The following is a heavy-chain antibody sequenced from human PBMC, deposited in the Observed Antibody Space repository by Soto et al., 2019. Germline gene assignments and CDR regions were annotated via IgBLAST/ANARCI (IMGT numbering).Heavy chain of an antibody. CDR3: ARGRLVGATIDY. J-gene: IGHJ4*02. D-gene: IGHD1-26*01. CDR1: GYTFTSYD. Sequence: QVQLVQSGAEVKKPGASVKVSCKASGYTFTSYDINWVRQATGQGLEWMVWMNPNSGDTGYAQRFQGRVTMTRNTSISTAYMELSSLRSEDTAVYYCARGRLVGATIDYWGQGTLVTVSS. V-gene: IGHV1-8*01. CDR2: MNPNSGDT.